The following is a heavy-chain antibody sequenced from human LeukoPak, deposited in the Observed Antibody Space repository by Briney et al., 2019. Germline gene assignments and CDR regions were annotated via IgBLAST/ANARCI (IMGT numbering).Heavy chain of an antibody. CDR3: ARGWVLATGAFDI. Sequence: GGSLRLSCLTSGFTLSTNAMSWVRQAPGKGLEWISGISGSGASTYYADSVKGRFTTSRDNSKKMLYLQMNSLRAEDTAVYYCARGWVLATGAFDIWGQGTMVTVSS. J-gene: IGHJ3*02. CDR2: ISGSGAST. V-gene: IGHV3-23*01. CDR1: GFTLSTNA. D-gene: IGHD2-8*02.